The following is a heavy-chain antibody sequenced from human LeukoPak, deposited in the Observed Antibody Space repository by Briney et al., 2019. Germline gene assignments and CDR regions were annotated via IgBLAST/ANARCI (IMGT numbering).Heavy chain of an antibody. Sequence: ASVKVSCKASGYTFTSYGISWVRQAPGQGLEWMGWISAYNSNTNYAQKLQGRVTMTTDTSTSTAYMELRSLRSDDTAVYYCARRYCSSTSCYFAFDPWGQGTLVTVSS. CDR2: ISAYNSNT. J-gene: IGHJ5*02. CDR1: GYTFTSYG. CDR3: ARRYCSSTSCYFAFDP. D-gene: IGHD2-2*01. V-gene: IGHV1-18*01.